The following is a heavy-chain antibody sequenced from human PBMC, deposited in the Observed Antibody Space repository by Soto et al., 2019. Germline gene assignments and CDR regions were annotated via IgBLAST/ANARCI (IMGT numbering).Heavy chain of an antibody. D-gene: IGHD1-1*01. CDR3: ARHGNPYKDENTSFYHFDS. CDR2: IDPGDSTI. CDR1: GYSFGNNW. Sequence: PGESLKISCKGSGYSFGNNWITWVRQRPGKGLEWRGRIDPGDSTIKYAPSFEGRISISADKSTATSSLEIISLKASDSAMYFCARHGNPYKDENTSFYHFDSWGHGTLVTVSS. J-gene: IGHJ4*01. V-gene: IGHV5-10-1*01.